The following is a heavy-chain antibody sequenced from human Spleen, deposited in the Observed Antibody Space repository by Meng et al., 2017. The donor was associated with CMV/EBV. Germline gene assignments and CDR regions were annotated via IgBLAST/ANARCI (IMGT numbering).Heavy chain of an antibody. CDR2: IKSQTNGGTT. Sequence: GGSLRLSCAASGFTVSSNYMSWVRQAPGKGLEWVGLIKSQTNGGTTDSAAPLKGRFTISRDDSKNTLYLQMNSLKTEDTAVYYCTTTLTTYDILTGYLPTDYWGQGILVTVSS. V-gene: IGHV3-15*01. J-gene: IGHJ4*02. CDR1: GFTVSSNY. CDR3: TTTLTTYDILTGYLPTDY. D-gene: IGHD3-9*01.